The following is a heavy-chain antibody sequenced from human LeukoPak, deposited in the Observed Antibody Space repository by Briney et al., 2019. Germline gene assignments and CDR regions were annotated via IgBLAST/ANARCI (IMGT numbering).Heavy chain of an antibody. CDR1: GFTFSSCW. J-gene: IGHJ4*02. CDR3: ARGPSAYPKCFDY. D-gene: IGHD5-12*01. CDR2: IKQDGNEK. V-gene: IGHV3-7*02. Sequence: GGSLRLSCAASGFTFSSCWMTWVRQAPGKGLEWVANIKQDGNEKYYVDSVKGRFSISRDNAKNSVYLQMNSLRAEDTAVYYCARGPSAYPKCFDYWGRGNVVSVSS.